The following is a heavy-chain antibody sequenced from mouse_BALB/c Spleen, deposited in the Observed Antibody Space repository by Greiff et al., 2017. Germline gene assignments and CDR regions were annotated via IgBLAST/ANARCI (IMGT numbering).Heavy chain of an antibody. V-gene: IGHV1S132*01. D-gene: IGHD2-4*01. CDR2: IFPGTGTT. Sequence: VQLQQSGAELVKPGASVKLSCKTSGYTFTSYWIQWVKQRPGQGLGWIGEIFPGTGTTYYNEKFKGKATLTIDTSSSTAYMQLSSLTSEDSAVYFCARSGGITPMDYWGQGTSVTVSS. CDR1: GYTFTSYW. J-gene: IGHJ4*01. CDR3: ARSGGITPMDY.